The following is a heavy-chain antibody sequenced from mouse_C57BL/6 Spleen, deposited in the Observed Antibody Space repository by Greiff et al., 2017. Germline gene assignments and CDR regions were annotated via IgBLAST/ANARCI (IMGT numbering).Heavy chain of an antibody. D-gene: IGHD3-2*02. CDR1: GYTFTSYG. CDR2: IYPRSGNT. J-gene: IGHJ2*01. Sequence: QVQLQQSGAELARPGASVKLSCKASGYTFTSYGISWVKQRTGQGLEWIGEIYPRSGNTYYNEKFKGKATLTADKSSSTAYMELRSLTSEDSAVYFCAKDSSGTGYFDYWGQGTTLTVSS. CDR3: AKDSSGTGYFDY. V-gene: IGHV1-81*01.